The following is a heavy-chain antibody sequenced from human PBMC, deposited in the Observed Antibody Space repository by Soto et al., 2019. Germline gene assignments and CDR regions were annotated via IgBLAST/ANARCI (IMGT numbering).Heavy chain of an antibody. D-gene: IGHD5-18*01. Sequence: GGSLRLSCAASGFTFSSYWMSWVRQAPGKGLEWVANIKQDGSEKYYVDSVKGRFTISRDNAKNSLYLQMNSLRAEDTAVYYCARDDRIQLWLLSGSYLDYWGQGTLVTVSS. J-gene: IGHJ4*02. V-gene: IGHV3-7*05. CDR2: IKQDGSEK. CDR3: ARDDRIQLWLLSGSYLDY. CDR1: GFTFSSYW.